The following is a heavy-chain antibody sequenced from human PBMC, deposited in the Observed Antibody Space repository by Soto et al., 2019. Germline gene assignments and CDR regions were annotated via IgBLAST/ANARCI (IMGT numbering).Heavy chain of an antibody. CDR1: GYTLTRYF. CDR2: INPGSGRT. D-gene: IGHD2-15*01. J-gene: IGHJ4*02. Sequence: GASVKVSCKASGYTLTRYFLHWARQAPGQGLERVGLINPGSGRTTYAQKFRDRVIMTSDTSASTVYMELSSLRSEDSAVYYCAKTLSGGSYTDSRLDYWGQGTLVTVSS. V-gene: IGHV1-46*01. CDR3: AKTLSGGSYTDSRLDY.